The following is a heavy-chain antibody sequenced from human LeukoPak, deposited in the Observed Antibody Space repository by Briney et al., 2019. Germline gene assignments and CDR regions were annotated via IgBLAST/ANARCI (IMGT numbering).Heavy chain of an antibody. V-gene: IGHV3-7*01. CDR3: ARGSRGLGVTVLYVFDI. CDR1: GFTFSSYW. J-gene: IGHJ3*02. D-gene: IGHD3-16*01. Sequence: PGGSLRLSCAASGFTFSSYWMSWVRQAPGKGLEWVANIKQDGSEKYYVDSVKGRFTISRDNSKNTLYLQMNSLGAEDTAVYYCARGSRGLGVTVLYVFDIWGQGEMVTVSS. CDR2: IKQDGSEK.